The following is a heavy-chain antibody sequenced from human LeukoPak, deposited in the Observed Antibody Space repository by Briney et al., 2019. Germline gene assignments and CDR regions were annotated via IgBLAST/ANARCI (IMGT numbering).Heavy chain of an antibody. CDR2: ISSSGGST. CDR3: AKYDSSAYDY. D-gene: IGHD3-22*01. V-gene: IGHV3-23*01. J-gene: IGHJ4*02. Sequence: GGSLRLSCAASGFTFSSYDMSWVRQAPGKGLEWVSRISSSGGSTYCADSVKGRFTMSRDNSKNTLYLQMNSLRAEDTAVYYCAKYDSSAYDYWGQGTLVTVSS. CDR1: GFTFSSYD.